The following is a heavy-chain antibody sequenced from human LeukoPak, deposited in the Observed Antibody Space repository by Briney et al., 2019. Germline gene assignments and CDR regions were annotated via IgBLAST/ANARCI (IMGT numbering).Heavy chain of an antibody. V-gene: IGHV3-30*02. D-gene: IGHD5-12*01. CDR1: AFTFSNYG. CDR2: IRYDGSNK. Sequence: GGSLRLSCAASAFTFSNYGMQWVRQAPGKGLEWVAFIRYDGSNKYYADSVKGRFTISRDNSKNTLYLQMKSLRAEDTAVYYCAKGGGYEAQYYYYYLDVWGKGTTVTISS. J-gene: IGHJ6*03. CDR3: AKGGGYEAQYYYYYLDV.